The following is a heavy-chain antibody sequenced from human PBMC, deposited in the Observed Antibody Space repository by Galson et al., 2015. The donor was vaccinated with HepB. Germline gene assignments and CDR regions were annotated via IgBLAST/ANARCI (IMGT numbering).Heavy chain of an antibody. V-gene: IGHV4-31*03. CDR2: IYGSGST. CDR3: AADRSAFRFEL. CDR1: GAAISAGGYF. J-gene: IGHJ4*02. D-gene: IGHD2/OR15-2a*01. Sequence: TLSLTCTVSGAAISAGGYFWSWIRQRPVRGLEWIGYIYGSGSTYYNPSLKSRVTMSLDTSKNQLSLNVSSVTAADTAVYYCAADRSAFRFELWGQGSLVTVSS.